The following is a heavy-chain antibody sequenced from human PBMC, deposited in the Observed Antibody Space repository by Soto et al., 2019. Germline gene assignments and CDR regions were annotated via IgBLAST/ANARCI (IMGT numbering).Heavy chain of an antibody. Sequence: ASVKVSCKASGYTFTSYAVHWVRQAPGQRLEWMGWINAGNDNTIYSQKFQGRVTITRDTSANTAYMELSSLRSEDTAVYYCARGRYDSSGYSRPVLDYWGQGTLVTVS. V-gene: IGHV1-3*01. D-gene: IGHD3-22*01. CDR3: ARGRYDSSGYSRPVLDY. J-gene: IGHJ4*02. CDR1: GYTFTSYA. CDR2: INAGNDNT.